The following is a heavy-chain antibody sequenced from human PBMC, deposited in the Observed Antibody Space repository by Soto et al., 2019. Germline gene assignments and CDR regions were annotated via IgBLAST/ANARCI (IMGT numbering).Heavy chain of an antibody. V-gene: IGHV1-69*08. CDR3: TVGSWSGEVFDI. CDR1: GGTCSTYS. Sequence: QVQLVQSGAEVKKPGSSVKVSCKDSGGTCSTYSLFRVRQAPGQGLEWMGRIIPMLGTRNYAQRFQDRVTITADKTTATAHMELSSLRSEDTALYYWTVGSWSGEVFDIWGQGTMVTVSS. J-gene: IGHJ3*02. CDR2: IIPMLGTR. D-gene: IGHD2-21*01.